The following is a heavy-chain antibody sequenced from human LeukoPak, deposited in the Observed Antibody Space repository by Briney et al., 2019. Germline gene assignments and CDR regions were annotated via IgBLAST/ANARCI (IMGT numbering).Heavy chain of an antibody. Sequence: ASVKVSCKPSRYTFTGSVTNWVRQATGQGLEWMGWMNPNTDKTGFARNFQGRVTMTKNISISTAYMEVTSLTYEDTAIYYCARGRPGLASACLYDFWGQGTLITVSS. CDR3: ARGRPGLASACLYDF. J-gene: IGHJ4*02. CDR2: MNPNTDKT. V-gene: IGHV1-8*01. CDR1: RYTFTGSV. D-gene: IGHD6-13*01.